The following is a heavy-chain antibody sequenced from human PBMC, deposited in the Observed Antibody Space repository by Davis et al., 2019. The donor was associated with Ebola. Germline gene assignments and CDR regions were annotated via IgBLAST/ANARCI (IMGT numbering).Heavy chain of an antibody. CDR2: IYYSGST. D-gene: IGHD5-12*01. CDR1: GFTFSSYG. V-gene: IGHV4-38-2*01. J-gene: IGHJ6*02. Sequence: GSLRLSCAASGFTFSSYGMHWVRQPPGKGLEWIGSIYYSGSTYYNPSLKSRVTISVDTSKNQFSLKLSSVTAADTAVYYCARAGATDGMDVWGQGTTVTVSS. CDR3: ARAGATDGMDV.